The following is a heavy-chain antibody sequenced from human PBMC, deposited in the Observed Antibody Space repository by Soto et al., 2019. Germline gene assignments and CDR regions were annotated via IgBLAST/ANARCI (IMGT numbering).Heavy chain of an antibody. Sequence: QVQLQESGPGLVKPSETLPLTCTVSGGSISSYYWSWIRQSPGKGLEWIGYINDSGTTTYNPSLESRVTISVDTSKNQFSLKLNSVTAADTAVYYCARTGCSGGSCPTDYWGQGTLVTVSS. CDR3: ARTGCSGGSCPTDY. D-gene: IGHD2-15*01. J-gene: IGHJ4*02. V-gene: IGHV4-59*01. CDR2: INDSGTT. CDR1: GGSISSYY.